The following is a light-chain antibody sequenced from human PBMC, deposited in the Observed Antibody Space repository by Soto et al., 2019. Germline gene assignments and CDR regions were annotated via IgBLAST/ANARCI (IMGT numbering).Light chain of an antibody. V-gene: IGKV3D-15*01. J-gene: IGKJ5*01. CDR3: QQRSNWPPEIT. CDR1: QTVRDN. CDR2: GAT. Sequence: EVVMTQSPATLSVSPGERATLSCRASQTVRDNLGWYQQKPGQPPRLLIYGATTRATGIPARFSGSGSGTDFTLTISRLEPEDFAVYYCQQRSNWPPEITFGQGTRLEIK.